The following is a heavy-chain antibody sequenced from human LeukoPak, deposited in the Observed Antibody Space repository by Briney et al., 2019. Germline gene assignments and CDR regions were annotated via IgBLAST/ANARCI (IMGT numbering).Heavy chain of an antibody. V-gene: IGHV4-4*07. CDR1: GGSISSYY. Sequence: PSETLSLTCTVSGGSISSYYWSWIRQPAGKGLEWIGRIYTSGSTNYNPSLKSRVTMSVDTSKNQFSLKLSSVTAADTAVYYCAREGGGAGYYYYYMDVWGKGTTVTVSS. D-gene: IGHD1-26*01. J-gene: IGHJ6*03. CDR2: IYTSGST. CDR3: AREGGGAGYYYYYMDV.